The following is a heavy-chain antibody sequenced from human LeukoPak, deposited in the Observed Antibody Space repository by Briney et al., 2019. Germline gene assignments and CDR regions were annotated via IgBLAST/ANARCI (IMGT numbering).Heavy chain of an antibody. D-gene: IGHD3-10*02. CDR1: GGSISSSSHY. CDR3: ARHDGESYYGRWFDP. V-gene: IGHV4-39*01. CDR2: IYYAGNT. Sequence: TSETLSLNCTVSGGSISSSSHYWAWIRQSPGKGLAWIGSIYYAGNTYYNPSLQSRVTISVDTSKNQFSLKVNSVTAADTAIYYCARHDGESYYGRWFDPWGQGTLVTVSS. J-gene: IGHJ5*02.